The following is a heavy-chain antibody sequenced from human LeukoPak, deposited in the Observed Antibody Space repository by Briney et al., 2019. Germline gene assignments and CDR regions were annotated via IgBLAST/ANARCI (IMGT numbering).Heavy chain of an antibody. J-gene: IGHJ3*02. D-gene: IGHD3-22*01. Sequence: GASVKVSCKASGYTFTSYAMNWVRQAPGQGLEWMGWINPNSGGTNYAQKFQGRVTMTRDTSISTAYMELSRLRSDVTAVYYCATSRSITMIVVVDAFDIWGQGTMVTVSS. CDR1: GYTFTSYA. CDR3: ATSRSITMIVVVDAFDI. CDR2: INPNSGGT. V-gene: IGHV1-2*02.